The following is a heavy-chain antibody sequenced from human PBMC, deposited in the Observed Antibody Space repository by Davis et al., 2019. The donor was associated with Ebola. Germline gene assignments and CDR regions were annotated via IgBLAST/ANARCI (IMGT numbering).Heavy chain of an antibody. Sequence: GESLKISCAASGFTFSSYSMNWVRQAPGKGLEWVSYISSSSSTIYYADSVKGRFTISRDNAKNTLYLQMNSLRAEDTAVYYCAKGLDIVVVVAATPGGWGQGTLVTVSS. CDR2: ISSSSSTI. CDR3: AKGLDIVVVVAATPGG. V-gene: IGHV3-48*01. J-gene: IGHJ4*02. D-gene: IGHD2-15*01. CDR1: GFTFSSYS.